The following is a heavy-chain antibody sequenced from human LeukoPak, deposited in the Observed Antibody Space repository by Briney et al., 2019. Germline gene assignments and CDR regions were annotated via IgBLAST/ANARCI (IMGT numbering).Heavy chain of an antibody. CDR3: ARARGYYDSSGQHWFDP. D-gene: IGHD3-22*01. Sequence: SETLSLTCTVSGGSISGYYWSWIRQPPGKGLEWLGYIYYSGSTNYNPSLKSRVTISVDTSKNQFSLKLSSVTAADSAVYYCARARGYYDSSGQHWFDPWGQGTLVTVSS. CDR1: GGSISGYY. V-gene: IGHV4-59*01. CDR2: IYYSGST. J-gene: IGHJ5*02.